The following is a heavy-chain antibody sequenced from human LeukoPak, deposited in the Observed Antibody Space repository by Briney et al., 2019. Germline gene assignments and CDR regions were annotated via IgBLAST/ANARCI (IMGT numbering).Heavy chain of an antibody. V-gene: IGHV5-51*01. CDR3: ARGSGSYHTAYMN. CDR2: IYPGDSDT. D-gene: IGHD1-26*01. CDR1: GYSFTSYW. Sequence: GESLQISCKGSGYSFTSYWIGWVRQMPGKGLEWRGIIYPGDSDTRYSPSFQDQVTISADKSISTAYLQWSSLEASDTAMYYCARGSGSYHTAYMNWGQGTLVTVSS. J-gene: IGHJ4*02.